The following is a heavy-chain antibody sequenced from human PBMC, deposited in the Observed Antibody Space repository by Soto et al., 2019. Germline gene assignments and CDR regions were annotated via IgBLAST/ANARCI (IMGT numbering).Heavy chain of an antibody. CDR3: AHRRRRGLTGPWNFGSFAY. CDR2: IYWDDDK. CDR1: GFSLSTSEVG. D-gene: IGHD3-9*01. J-gene: IGHJ4*02. V-gene: IGHV2-5*02. Sequence: QSTLRASGPTLVRPTQTLTLTCSFSGFSLSTSEVGVGWIRQPPGKALEWLALIYWDDDKFYSPSLKSSLTITKDTSKNQVVLTMTNMDPMDAATYYFAHRRRRGLTGPWNFGSFAYWGQGTLVTVSS.